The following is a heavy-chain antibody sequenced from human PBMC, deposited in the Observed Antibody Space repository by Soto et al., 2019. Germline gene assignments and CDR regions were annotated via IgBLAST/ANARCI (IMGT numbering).Heavy chain of an antibody. D-gene: IGHD3-10*01. CDR3: ARTAGYYRGRHFDF. Sequence: ASGPTLVNPPQTLTLICTFSGFSLRTTGMRVSWIRQPPGKALEWLARIDWDDDKFYSTSLKTRLTISKDTSENRVVLTMTNMDPVDTATYYCARTAGYYRGRHFDFWGQGTLVTVSS. J-gene: IGHJ4*02. CDR2: IDWDDDK. V-gene: IGHV2-70*04. CDR1: GFSLRTTGMR.